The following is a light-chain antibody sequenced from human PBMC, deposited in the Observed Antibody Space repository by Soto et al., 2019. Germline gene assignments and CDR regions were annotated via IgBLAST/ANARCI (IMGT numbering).Light chain of an antibody. V-gene: IGKV1-39*01. CDR2: AAS. J-gene: IGKJ5*01. CDR3: QQTYNTPLA. Sequence: DTQMTQSPLFLSASVGDRVTITCRASQSISSYVNWYQHKPGKAPKLLIYAASRLQSGVPSRFNGSGSGTDFTLTISSLQPEDFATYYCQQTYNTPLAFGQGTRLEIK. CDR1: QSISSY.